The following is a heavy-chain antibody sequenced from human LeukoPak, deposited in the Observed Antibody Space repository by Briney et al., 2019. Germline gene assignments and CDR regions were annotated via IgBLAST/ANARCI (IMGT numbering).Heavy chain of an antibody. CDR3: ARDPGRHTYYYDSSGYPNWFDP. CDR2: ISAYNGNT. CDR1: GYTFTSYG. D-gene: IGHD3-22*01. J-gene: IGHJ5*02. Sequence: ASVKVSCKASGYTFTSYGISWVRQAPGQGLEWMGWISAYNGNTNYAQKFQGRVTITADESTSTAYMELSSLRSEDTAVYYCARDPGRHTYYYDSSGYPNWFDPWGQGTLVTVSS. V-gene: IGHV1-18*01.